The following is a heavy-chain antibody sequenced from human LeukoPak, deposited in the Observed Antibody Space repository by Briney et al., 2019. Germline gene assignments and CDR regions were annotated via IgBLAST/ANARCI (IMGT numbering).Heavy chain of an antibody. V-gene: IGHV1-18*01. Sequence: ASVKVSCKASGYTFTSYGISWVRQAPGQGLEWMGWISTYNGNTNYAQRLQGRVTMTTDTSTTTAYMELRSLTSDDTAVYYCARDPTTQTFDYWGQGTLVTVSS. CDR1: GYTFTSYG. J-gene: IGHJ4*02. CDR2: ISTYNGNT. CDR3: ARDPTTQTFDY. D-gene: IGHD4-11*01.